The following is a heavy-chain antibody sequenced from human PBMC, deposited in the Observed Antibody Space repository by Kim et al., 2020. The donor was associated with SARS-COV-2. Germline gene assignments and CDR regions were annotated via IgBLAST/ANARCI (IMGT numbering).Heavy chain of an antibody. V-gene: IGHV1-18*01. CDR1: GYTFTSYG. Sequence: ASVKVSCKASGYTFTSYGISWVRQAPGQGLEWMGWISAYNGNTNYAQKLQGRVTMTTDTSTSTAYMELRSLRSDDTAVYYCARVAVDDYGDYPPHYWGQGTLVTVSS. CDR2: ISAYNGNT. CDR3: ARVAVDDYGDYPPHY. J-gene: IGHJ4*02. D-gene: IGHD4-17*01.